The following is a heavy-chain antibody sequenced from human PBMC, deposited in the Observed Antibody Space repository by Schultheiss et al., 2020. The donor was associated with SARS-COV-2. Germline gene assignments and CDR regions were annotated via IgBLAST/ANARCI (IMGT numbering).Heavy chain of an antibody. CDR2: INSDGSST. CDR1: GFTFSSYW. V-gene: IGHV3-74*01. Sequence: GESLKISCAASGFTFSSYWMHWVRQAPGKGLVWVSRINSDGSSTSYADSVKGRFTISRDNSKNTLYLQMNSLRAEDTAVYHCARVHKGVGYSYGHFDYWGQGTLVTVSS. D-gene: IGHD5-18*01. J-gene: IGHJ4*02. CDR3: ARVHKGVGYSYGHFDY.